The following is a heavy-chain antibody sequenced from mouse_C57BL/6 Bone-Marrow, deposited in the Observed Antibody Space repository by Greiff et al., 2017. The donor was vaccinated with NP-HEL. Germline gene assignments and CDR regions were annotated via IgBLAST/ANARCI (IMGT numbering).Heavy chain of an antibody. CDR2: ISNGGGST. CDR3: ARHSYYYGSSYRGGYYAMDY. Sequence: EVKVEESGGGLVQPGGSLKLSCAASGFTFSDYYMYWVRQTPEKRLEWVAYISNGGGSTYYPDTVKGRFTISRDNAKNTLYLQMSRLKSEDTAMYYCARHSYYYGSSYRGGYYAMDYWGQGTSVTVSS. V-gene: IGHV5-12*01. CDR1: GFTFSDYY. D-gene: IGHD1-1*01. J-gene: IGHJ4*01.